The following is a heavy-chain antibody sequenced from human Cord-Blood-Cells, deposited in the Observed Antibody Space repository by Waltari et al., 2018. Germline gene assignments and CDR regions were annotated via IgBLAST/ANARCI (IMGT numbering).Heavy chain of an antibody. CDR3: ARGSNITMVRRTFDY. V-gene: IGHV4-34*01. CDR2: INHSGST. CDR1: GGSFRGYY. J-gene: IGHJ4*02. D-gene: IGHD3-10*01. Sequence: QVQLQQWGAGLLKPSETLSLTCAVYGGSFRGYYWSWIRQPPGKGLEWIGEINHSGSTNYNPSLKSRVTISVDTSKNQFSLKLSSVTAADTAVYYCARGSNITMVRRTFDYWGQGTLVTVSS.